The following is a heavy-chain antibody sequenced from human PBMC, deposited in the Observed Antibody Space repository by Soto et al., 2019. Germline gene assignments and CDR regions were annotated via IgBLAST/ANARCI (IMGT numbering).Heavy chain of an antibody. CDR1: GGTFSSYA. CDR3: ARDVVVAAWFDP. V-gene: IGHV1-69*13. Sequence: SVKVSCKASGGTFSSYAISWVRQAPGQGLEWMGGIIPIFGTANYAQKFQGRVTITADESTSTAYMELSSLRSEDTAVYYCARDVVVAAWFDPWGQGTLVTVSS. CDR2: IIPIFGTA. J-gene: IGHJ5*02. D-gene: IGHD2-15*01.